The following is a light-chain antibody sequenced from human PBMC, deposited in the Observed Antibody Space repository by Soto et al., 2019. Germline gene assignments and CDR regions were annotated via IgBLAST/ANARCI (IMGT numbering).Light chain of an antibody. Sequence: QSVLTQPPSASGTPGQRVTISCSGSSSNIGSNTVNWYQQLPGTAPELLIYSNNQRPSGVPDRFSGSKSGTSASLAISGLQSEDEADYYCAAWDDSLNALFGGGTKLTVL. CDR1: SSNIGSNT. V-gene: IGLV1-44*01. CDR3: AAWDDSLNAL. CDR2: SNN. J-gene: IGLJ3*02.